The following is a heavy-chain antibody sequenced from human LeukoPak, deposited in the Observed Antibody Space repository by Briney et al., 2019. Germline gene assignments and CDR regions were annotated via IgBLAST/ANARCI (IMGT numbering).Heavy chain of an antibody. J-gene: IGHJ5*02. D-gene: IGHD3-22*01. CDR1: GFTFSSYH. CDR2: ISTSSSSYI. CDR3: ARDLGQYYDTSDNWFDP. V-gene: IGHV3-21*01. Sequence: PGGSLRLSCVVSGFTFSSYHMNWVRQAPGKGLEWVSSISTSSSSYIYYADSVTGRFTISRDNAKNTLNLQMNSLRAEDTAVYYCARDLGQYYDTSDNWFDPWGQGTLVTVSS.